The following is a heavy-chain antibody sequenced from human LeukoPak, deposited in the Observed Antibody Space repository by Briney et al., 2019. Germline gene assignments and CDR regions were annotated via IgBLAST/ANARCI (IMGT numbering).Heavy chain of an antibody. CDR2: MNPNSGNT. CDR3: ARILVGSGWSGHDLDY. D-gene: IGHD6-19*01. J-gene: IGHJ4*01. Sequence: GASVKVSCRASGYTFTSYDINWVRQATGQGLEWMGWMNPNSGNTGYAQKFQGRVTITRNTSISTAYMELSSLRSEDTAVYYCARILVGSGWSGHDLDYWGHGTLVTVSS. CDR1: GYTFTSYD. V-gene: IGHV1-8*03.